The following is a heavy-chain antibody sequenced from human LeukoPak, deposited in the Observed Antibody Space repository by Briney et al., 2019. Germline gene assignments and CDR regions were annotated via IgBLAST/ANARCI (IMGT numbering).Heavy chain of an antibody. V-gene: IGHV3-53*01. Sequence: GGSLRLSCAASGFTVSSNYMSWVRQAPGKGLEWVSVIYSGGSTYYADSVKGRFTISRDNSKNTLYLQMKSLRAEDTAVYYCARDSILSGSYVYWYFDLRGRGTLVTVSS. CDR1: GFTVSSNY. CDR2: IYSGGST. CDR3: ARDSILSGSYVYWYFDL. J-gene: IGHJ2*01. D-gene: IGHD1-26*01.